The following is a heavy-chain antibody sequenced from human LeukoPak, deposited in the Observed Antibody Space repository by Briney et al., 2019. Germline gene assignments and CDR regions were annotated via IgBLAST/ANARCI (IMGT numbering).Heavy chain of an antibody. V-gene: IGHV3-33*01. J-gene: IGHJ4*02. CDR1: GFTFSSYG. Sequence: HPGRSLRLSCAASGFTFSSYGMHWVRQAPGKGLEWVAVIWYDGSNKYYADSVKGRFTISRDNSKNTLYLRMNSLRAEDTAVYYCARDAIVVVPAPLGYWGQGTLVTVSS. CDR3: ARDAIVVVPAPLGY. D-gene: IGHD2-2*01. CDR2: IWYDGSNK.